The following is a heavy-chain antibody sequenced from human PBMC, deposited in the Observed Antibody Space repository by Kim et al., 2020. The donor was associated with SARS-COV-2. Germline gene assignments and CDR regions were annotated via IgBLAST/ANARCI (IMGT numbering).Heavy chain of an antibody. CDR2: ISSSSSYI. J-gene: IGHJ4*02. CDR3: ARGPGYYDSSGFDY. D-gene: IGHD3-22*01. Sequence: GGSLRLSCAASGFTFSSYSMNWVRQAPGKGLEWVSSISSSSSYIYYADSVKGRFTISRDNAKNSLYLQMNSLRAEDTAVYYCARGPGYYDSSGFDYWGQGTLVTVSS. V-gene: IGHV3-21*01. CDR1: GFTFSSYS.